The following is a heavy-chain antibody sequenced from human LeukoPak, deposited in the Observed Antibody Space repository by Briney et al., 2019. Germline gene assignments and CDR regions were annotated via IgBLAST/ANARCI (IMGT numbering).Heavy chain of an antibody. V-gene: IGHV3-9*01. D-gene: IGHD6-19*01. Sequence: GGSLRLSCAASGFTFDDYAMHWVRQAPGKGLEWVTGISWNSGSIGYADSVKGRFTISRDNAKNSLYLQMNSLRAEDTALYYCAKGYSSGWQTFDYWGQGTLVTVSS. CDR3: AKGYSSGWQTFDY. J-gene: IGHJ4*02. CDR2: ISWNSGSI. CDR1: GFTFDDYA.